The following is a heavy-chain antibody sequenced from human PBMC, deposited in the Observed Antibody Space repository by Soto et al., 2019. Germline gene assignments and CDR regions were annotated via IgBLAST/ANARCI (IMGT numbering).Heavy chain of an antibody. CDR3: ETDGGGVVPGDLFDI. D-gene: IGHD2-2*01. CDR1: GFTCSTYS. V-gene: IGHV3-48*02. Sequence: GGSLRLSCAASGFTCSTYSMNWVRQAPGKGLEWVSHISDSSGNIFYADSVMGRFTISRDNAKNSLYLQMNSLGDENTAVYYCETDGGGVVPGDLFDIWGQGTRVPV. J-gene: IGHJ3*02. CDR2: ISDSSGNI.